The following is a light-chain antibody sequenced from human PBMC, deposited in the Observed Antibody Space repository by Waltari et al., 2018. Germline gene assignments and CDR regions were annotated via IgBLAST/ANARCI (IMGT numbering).Light chain of an antibody. Sequence: VIWMTQSPSLLSSSTGDRVTISCRMSPGISSYLAWYQQKPGKAPELLIYAASTLQSGVPSRFSGSGSGTAFTLTISCLQSEDFATYYCQQYYSFPYTFGQGTKLEIK. CDR2: AAS. J-gene: IGKJ2*01. CDR3: QQYYSFPYT. V-gene: IGKV1D-8*01. CDR1: PGISSY.